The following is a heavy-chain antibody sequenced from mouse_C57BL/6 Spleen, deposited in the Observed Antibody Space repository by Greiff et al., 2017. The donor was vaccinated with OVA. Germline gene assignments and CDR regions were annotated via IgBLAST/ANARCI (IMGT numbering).Heavy chain of an antibody. D-gene: IGHD2-4*01. V-gene: IGHV5-4*01. J-gene: IGHJ4*01. CDR3: ARDDYGDAMDY. Sequence: DVKLQESGGGLVKPGGSLKLSCAASGFTFSSYAMSWVRQTPEKRLEWVATISDGGSYTYYPDNVKGRFTISRDNAKNNLYLQMSHLKSEDTAMYYCARDDYGDAMDYWGQGTSVTVSS. CDR1: GFTFSSYA. CDR2: ISDGGSYT.